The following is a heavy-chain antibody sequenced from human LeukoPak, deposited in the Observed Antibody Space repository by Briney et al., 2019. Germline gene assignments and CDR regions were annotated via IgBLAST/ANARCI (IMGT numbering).Heavy chain of an antibody. CDR2: IHFSGGT. V-gene: IGHV4-39*01. CDR3: ARPGGRLARGPFDY. J-gene: IGHJ4*02. CDR1: GGSFSSGTFY. Sequence: SGTLSLTCTFSGGSFSSGTFYWGWLRQPPGNGLEWIGSIHFSGGTYYNPSLKRRVTISVDTSKNQFSLKVTSVTAADTAVYYCARPGGRLARGPFDYWGQGTLVTVSS. D-gene: IGHD6-19*01.